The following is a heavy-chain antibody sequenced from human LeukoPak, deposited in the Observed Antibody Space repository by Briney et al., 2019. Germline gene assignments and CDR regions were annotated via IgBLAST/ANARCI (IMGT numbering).Heavy chain of an antibody. D-gene: IGHD2-21*01. V-gene: IGHV1-3*04. Sequence: ASVKVSCKASGYTFINHAIHWVRQAPGQRLEWMGWINIGNGNTKYSQNFQGRITITRDTSATTAYMDLSSLRSEDTAMYYCARRLGRSFDYWGQGTLVTVSA. CDR3: ARRLGRSFDY. CDR1: GYTFINHA. CDR2: INIGNGNT. J-gene: IGHJ4*02.